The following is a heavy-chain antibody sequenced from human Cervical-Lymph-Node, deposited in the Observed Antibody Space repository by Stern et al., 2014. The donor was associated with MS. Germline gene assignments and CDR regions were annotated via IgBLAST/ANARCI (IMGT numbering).Heavy chain of an antibody. CDR3: ARSPPYYEFWNDYYYFDY. Sequence: QVTLRESGPALVKPTQTLTLTCTFSGFSLSTSGMRVSWIRQPPGKALEWLARIDWDDDKCYSTSLKTRLTISKDTSKSQVVLTMTNMDPVDTATYYCARSPPYYEFWNDYYYFDYWGQGTLVAVSS. D-gene: IGHD3-3*01. J-gene: IGHJ4*02. CDR2: IDWDDDK. CDR1: GFSLSTSGMR. V-gene: IGHV2-70*04.